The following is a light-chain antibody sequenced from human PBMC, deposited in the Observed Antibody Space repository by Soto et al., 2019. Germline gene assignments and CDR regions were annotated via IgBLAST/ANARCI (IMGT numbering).Light chain of an antibody. CDR3: QQYNRYS. CDR2: GAS. J-gene: IGKJ1*01. V-gene: IGKV1-6*01. Sequence: AIQMTQSPSSLSASVGDRVTITCRASQGIRNDLGWYQQGPGKAPALLIYGASNLQRRVPSRFTGSRFGTDFNLTIRSLQPEDFGTDYGQQYNRYSFGQRTKV. CDR1: QGIRND.